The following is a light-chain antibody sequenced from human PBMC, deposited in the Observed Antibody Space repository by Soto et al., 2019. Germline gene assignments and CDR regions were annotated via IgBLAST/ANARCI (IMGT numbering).Light chain of an antibody. J-gene: IGKJ5*01. Sequence: EIVLTQSPGTLSLSPGERATLSCRASQSVSSNLAWYQQKPGQAPRLLIYGASSRATGIPDRFSGSGSGTDFTLTISRLEPEDFAVYYGQKYGSSPSTFGQGTRLEIK. CDR1: QSVSSN. CDR3: QKYGSSPST. CDR2: GAS. V-gene: IGKV3-20*01.